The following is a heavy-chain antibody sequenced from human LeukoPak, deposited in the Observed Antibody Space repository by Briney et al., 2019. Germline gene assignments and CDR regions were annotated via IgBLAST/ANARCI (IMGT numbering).Heavy chain of an antibody. D-gene: IGHD7-27*01. CDR3: ARVGELGLMGYFDL. J-gene: IGHJ2*01. CDR2: TTPIFGTA. Sequence: SVKVSCKASGGTFSSYAISWVRQAPGQGLEWMGGTTPIFGTANYAQKFQGRVTITTDESTSTAYMELSSLRSEDTAVYYCARVGELGLMGYFDLWGRGTLVTVSS. CDR1: GGTFSSYA. V-gene: IGHV1-69*05.